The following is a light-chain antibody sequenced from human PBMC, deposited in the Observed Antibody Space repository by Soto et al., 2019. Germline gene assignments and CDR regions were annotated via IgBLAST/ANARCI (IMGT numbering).Light chain of an antibody. Sequence: EIVLTQSPGTLSLSPGERATLSCRASQSVSSSYLAWYQQKPGQAPRLLIYGASSRATGIPDRFSGSGSGTDVTLTISRLETEDFAVYYCQQYASSPVYTFGQGTKLEIK. J-gene: IGKJ2*01. CDR3: QQYASSPVYT. CDR1: QSVSSSY. V-gene: IGKV3-20*01. CDR2: GAS.